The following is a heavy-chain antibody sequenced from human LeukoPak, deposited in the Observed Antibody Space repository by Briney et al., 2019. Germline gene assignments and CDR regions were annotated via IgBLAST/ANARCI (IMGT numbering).Heavy chain of an antibody. D-gene: IGHD3-10*01. V-gene: IGHV3-23*01. Sequence: PGGSLRLSCTTSGFTFSNYAMSWVRQAPGKGLEWVSSISGSAITTYYADSVKGRFAISRDNSKNTLYLQMTSLRAEDMAVYYCAKDQRFGDLDDYRGQGTLVTVSS. CDR3: AKDQRFGDLDDY. J-gene: IGHJ4*02. CDR1: GFTFSNYA. CDR2: ISGSAITT.